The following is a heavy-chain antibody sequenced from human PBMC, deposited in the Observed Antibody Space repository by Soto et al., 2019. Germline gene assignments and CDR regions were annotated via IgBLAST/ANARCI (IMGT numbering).Heavy chain of an antibody. CDR1: GFTFSSYA. CDR2: ISYDGSNK. CDR3: ARALGRIDAGGLGAI. V-gene: IGHV3-30-3*01. J-gene: IGHJ3*02. D-gene: IGHD3-16*01. Sequence: QVQLVESGGGVVQPGRSLRLSCAASGFTFSSYAMHWVRQAPGKGLEWVAVISYDGSNKYYADSVKGRFTISRDNSKNTLYLQMNSLRAEDTAVYYCARALGRIDAGGLGAIWGQGTMVTVSS.